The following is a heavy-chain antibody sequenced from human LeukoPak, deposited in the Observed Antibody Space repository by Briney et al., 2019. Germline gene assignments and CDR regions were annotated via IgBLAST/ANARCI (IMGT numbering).Heavy chain of an antibody. D-gene: IGHD1-26*01. J-gene: IGHJ3*02. Sequence: PGGSLRLSCAASGFTFDDYAMHWVRQAPRKGLEWVSGISWNTGSIGYADSVKGRFTISRDNAKNSLYLQMNSLRAEDTALYYCAKDRWELDRAAFDIWGQGTMVTVSS. CDR1: GFTFDDYA. V-gene: IGHV3-9*01. CDR3: AKDRWELDRAAFDI. CDR2: ISWNTGSI.